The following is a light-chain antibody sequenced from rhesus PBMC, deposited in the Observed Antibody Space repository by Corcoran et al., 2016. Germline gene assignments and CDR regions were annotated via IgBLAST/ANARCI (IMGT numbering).Light chain of an antibody. J-gene: IGKJ1*01. CDR2: KAS. CDR1: QTITTW. Sequence: DIQMTQSPPSLSASVGDKVTITCQASQTITTWLAWYQQTPGKAPKALIYKASNLESGVPSRFSGSGSGTDFTLTSSILQPEDFATYYCQQYNSAPWTFGQGTKVEI. CDR3: QQYNSAPWT. V-gene: IGKV1-16*01.